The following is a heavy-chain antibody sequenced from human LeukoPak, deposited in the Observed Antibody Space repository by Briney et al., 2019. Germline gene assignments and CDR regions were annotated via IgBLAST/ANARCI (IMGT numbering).Heavy chain of an antibody. CDR3: AGEKGGPDAFDI. CDR2: IYYSGST. J-gene: IGHJ3*02. D-gene: IGHD2-15*01. V-gene: IGHV4-31*03. CDR1: GGSISSGGYY. Sequence: SETLSLTCTVSGGSISSGGYYWSWIRQHPGKGLEWIGYIYYSGSTYYNPSLKSRVTISVDTSKNQFSLKLSSVTAADTAVYYCAGEKGGPDAFDIWGQGTMVTVSS.